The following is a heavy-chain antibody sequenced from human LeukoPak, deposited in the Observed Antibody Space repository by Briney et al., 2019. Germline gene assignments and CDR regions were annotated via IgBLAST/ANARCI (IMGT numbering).Heavy chain of an antibody. V-gene: IGHV3-30*18. CDR3: AKLEGGDAFDI. J-gene: IGHJ3*02. Sequence: PGGSLRLSCAASGFTFSSYVMHWVRQAPGKGLEWVAVISYDGSNKYYADSVKGRFTISRDNSKNTLYLQMNSLRAEDTAVYYCAKLEGGDAFDIWGQGTMVTVSS. CDR2: ISYDGSNK. CDR1: GFTFSSYV. D-gene: IGHD3-16*01.